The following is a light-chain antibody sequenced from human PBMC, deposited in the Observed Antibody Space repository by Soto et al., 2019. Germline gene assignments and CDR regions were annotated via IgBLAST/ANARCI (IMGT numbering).Light chain of an antibody. CDR1: QGISSY. CDR3: HKLERYPST. Sequence: AIRMTQSPSSFSASTGDRVTITCRASQGISSYLAWYQQKPGKAPKLLIYAASTLQSGVPSRFSGSGSGTDFTLTISSLQPEDFATYYCHKLERYPSTFGGGTKV. CDR2: AAS. V-gene: IGKV1-8*01. J-gene: IGKJ4*01.